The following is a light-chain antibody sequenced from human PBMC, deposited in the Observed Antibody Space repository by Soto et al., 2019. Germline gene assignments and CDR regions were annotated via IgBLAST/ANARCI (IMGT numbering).Light chain of an antibody. CDR2: EVS. CDR1: SSDVGGYNY. J-gene: IGLJ2*01. CDR3: NSYTSSSTLV. Sequence: QSALTQPASVSGSPGQSITISCTGTSSDVGGYNYVSWYQQHPGKVPKLMIYEVSNRPSGVSNRFSGSKSGNTASLTISGLQADDEADYYCNSYTSSSTLVFGGGTKLTVL. V-gene: IGLV2-14*01.